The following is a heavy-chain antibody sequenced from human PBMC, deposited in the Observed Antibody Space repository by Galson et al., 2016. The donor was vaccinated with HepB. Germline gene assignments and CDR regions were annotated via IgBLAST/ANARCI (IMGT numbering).Heavy chain of an antibody. CDR1: GDSISTYY. Sequence: SETLSLTCAVSGDSISTYYWNWLRQSPGKGLEWIGFIYASGSTNYNPSLKSRLTISVDTSKNQFSLHLRSVTTADTAVYYCARIGLYYSEGWDHEAFDLWGQGTLVIVSS. V-gene: IGHV4-59*01. CDR3: ARIGLYYSEGWDHEAFDL. J-gene: IGHJ3*01. D-gene: IGHD3-10*01. CDR2: IYASGST.